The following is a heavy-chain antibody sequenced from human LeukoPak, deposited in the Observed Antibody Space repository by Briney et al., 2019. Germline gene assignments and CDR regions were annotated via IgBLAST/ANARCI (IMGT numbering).Heavy chain of an antibody. CDR1: GFTFSSYA. V-gene: IGHV3-23*01. CDR2: ISGSGGST. CDR3: AKVPQRTYYGSGRGN. D-gene: IGHD3-10*01. Sequence: GGSLRLSCAASGFTFSSYAMSWVRQAPGKGLEWVSAISGSGGSTYYADSVKGRFTISRDNSKNTLYLQMNSLRAEDTAVYYCAKVPQRTYYGSGRGNWGQGTLVTVSS. J-gene: IGHJ4*02.